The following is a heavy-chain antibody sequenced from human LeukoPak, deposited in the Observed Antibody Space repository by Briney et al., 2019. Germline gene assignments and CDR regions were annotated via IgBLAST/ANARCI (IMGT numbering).Heavy chain of an antibody. Sequence: GRSLRLSCAASGFIFSTSDMHWLRQAPGKGLEWVAHVASDGRNKYYADSVQGRFTGSRDNSKNTVYLQMNSLRADDTAVYYCARGPLHGAFDYWGQGTLVTASS. J-gene: IGHJ4*02. V-gene: IGHV3-30*03. CDR2: VASDGRNK. CDR1: GFIFSTSD. D-gene: IGHD4-17*01. CDR3: ARGPLHGAFDY.